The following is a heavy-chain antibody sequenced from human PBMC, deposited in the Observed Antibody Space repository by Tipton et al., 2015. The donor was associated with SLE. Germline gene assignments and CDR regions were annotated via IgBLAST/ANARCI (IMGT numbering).Heavy chain of an antibody. Sequence: QVQLVQSGPEVKRPGASVKVSCKASANTFISYGISWVRQAPGQGLEWMGWINPYNGNTDYAQRFQGRVTMTTDTSTGTAYMELRSLRSDDTAMYYCARTDRRAPTLLDPDIWGQGTMVTVSS. D-gene: IGHD2/OR15-2a*01. V-gene: IGHV1-18*01. CDR1: ANTFISYG. J-gene: IGHJ3*02. CDR3: ARTDRRAPTLLDPDI. CDR2: INPYNGNT.